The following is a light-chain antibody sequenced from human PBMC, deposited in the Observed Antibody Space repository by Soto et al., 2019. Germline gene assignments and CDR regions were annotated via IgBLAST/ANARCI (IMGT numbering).Light chain of an antibody. V-gene: IGKV1-27*01. CDR3: QKYNSAPQV. Sequence: DIQMTQSPSSLSASVGDRVTITCRASQGTNNYLAWFQQKPGKVPKLLIYAASTLQSGVPSRFSGSGSRTDFSLTINSLQPEDVATYYCQKYNSAPQVFGQGTKVEV. CDR1: QGTNNY. CDR2: AAS. J-gene: IGKJ1*01.